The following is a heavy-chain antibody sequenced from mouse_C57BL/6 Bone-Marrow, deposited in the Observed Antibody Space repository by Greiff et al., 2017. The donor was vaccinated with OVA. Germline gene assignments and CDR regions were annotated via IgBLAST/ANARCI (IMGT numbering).Heavy chain of an antibody. D-gene: IGHD2-10*02. Sequence: VQLQQSGAELAKPGASVKLSCKASGYTFTSYWMHWVKQRPGQGLEWIGYINPSSGYTKYNQKFKDKATLTDDKSSSTAYMQLGSLTYEDSAVYYCAPRAWFAYWGQGTLVTVSA. CDR3: APRAWFAY. V-gene: IGHV1-7*01. J-gene: IGHJ3*01. CDR1: GYTFTSYW. CDR2: INPSSGYT.